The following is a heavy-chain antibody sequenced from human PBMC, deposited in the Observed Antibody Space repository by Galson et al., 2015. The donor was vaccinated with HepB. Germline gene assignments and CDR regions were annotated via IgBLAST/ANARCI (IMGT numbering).Heavy chain of an antibody. D-gene: IGHD4-11*01. V-gene: IGHV1-18*01. CDR1: GYSFTSYD. CDR3: ARGTTVTRGYYYMDV. J-gene: IGHJ6*03. Sequence: QSGAEVKKPGASVKVSCKTSGYSFTSYDISWVRQAPGQGLEWMGWISGYNGKTNYAQKVQDRVTMTTDTSTSTAYMELRSLRGDDTAMYYCARGTTVTRGYYYMDVWGKGTRVTVSS. CDR2: ISGYNGKT.